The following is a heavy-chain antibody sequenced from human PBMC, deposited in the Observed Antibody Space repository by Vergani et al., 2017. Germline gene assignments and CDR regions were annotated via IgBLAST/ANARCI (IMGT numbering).Heavy chain of an antibody. CDR1: GFTFSSYA. Sequence: EVQLLESGGGLVQPGGSLRLSCAASGFTFSSYAMSWVRQAPGKGLEWVSAISGSGGSTYYADSVKGRFTISRDNSKNTLYLQMNSLRAEDTAVYYCAILGYCSGGSCRRNYSYGMDVWGQGTTVTVSS. D-gene: IGHD2-15*01. CDR2: ISGSGGST. CDR3: AILGYCSGGSCRRNYSYGMDV. V-gene: IGHV3-23*01. J-gene: IGHJ6*02.